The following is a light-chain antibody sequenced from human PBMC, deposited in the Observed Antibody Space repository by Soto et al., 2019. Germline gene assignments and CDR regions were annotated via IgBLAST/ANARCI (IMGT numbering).Light chain of an antibody. CDR2: DAS. CDR1: QSISSW. V-gene: IGKV1-5*01. J-gene: IGKJ1*01. CDR3: QQYENYWT. Sequence: DIQMTQSPSTLSATAGDRVTITCRASQSISSWLAWYQQKPGKAPKLLIYDASNLESGVPSRFSGSRSGTDFTLTISHLQPDDSATYYCQQYENYWTFGQGTKVEIK.